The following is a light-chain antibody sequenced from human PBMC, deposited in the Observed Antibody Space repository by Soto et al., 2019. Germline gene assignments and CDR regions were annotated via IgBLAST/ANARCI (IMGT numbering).Light chain of an antibody. CDR3: CSYAGTYTYV. Sequence: QSALTQPRSVSGSPGQSVTISCTGTSSDVGAYNYVSWYQQHPGKAPELMIYDVSKRPSGVPDRFSGSKSGNTASLNISGLQAEDEADYYCCSYAGTYTYVFGTGTKVTVL. CDR1: SSDVGAYNY. CDR2: DVS. J-gene: IGLJ1*01. V-gene: IGLV2-11*01.